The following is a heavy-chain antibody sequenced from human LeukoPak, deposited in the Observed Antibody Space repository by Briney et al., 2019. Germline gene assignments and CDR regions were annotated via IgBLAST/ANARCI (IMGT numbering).Heavy chain of an antibody. CDR3: ASGLPQDWFDP. Sequence: SVKVSCKASGGTFSSYAISWVRLAPGQGHELMGGIIPIFGTANYAQKFQGRVTITTDESTSTAYMERSSLRSEDTAVYYCASGLPQDWFDPWGQGTLVTVSS. V-gene: IGHV1-69*05. D-gene: IGHD3/OR15-3a*01. J-gene: IGHJ5*02. CDR2: IIPIFGTA. CDR1: GGTFSSYA.